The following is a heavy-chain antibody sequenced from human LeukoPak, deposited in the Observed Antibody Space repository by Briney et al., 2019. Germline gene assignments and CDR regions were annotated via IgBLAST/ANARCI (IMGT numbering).Heavy chain of an antibody. V-gene: IGHV4-59*08. CDR1: GGSISGYF. D-gene: IGHD2/OR15-2a*01. Sequence: PSETLSLTCAVSGGSISGYFWSWSRQPPGKGLEWIGYIYYTGSTIYNPSLRSRVTMSVDVSKNQFSLDLTTVTAADTAVYYCGRHDPVGHFLRGMDVWGQGTTVTVSS. J-gene: IGHJ6*02. CDR3: GRHDPVGHFLRGMDV. CDR2: IYYTGST.